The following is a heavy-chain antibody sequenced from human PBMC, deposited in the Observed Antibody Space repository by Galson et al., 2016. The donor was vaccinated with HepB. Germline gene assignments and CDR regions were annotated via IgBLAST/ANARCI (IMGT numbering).Heavy chain of an antibody. D-gene: IGHD1-26*01. Sequence: SLRLPCAASEFIFSSYWLSWARQAPGKGLEWVADIKEDGSEKSYADSVKGRVPIARDNAKTSMYLQMNSLGAEDKAVYYWAKYSGSYKGYDYWGQGTLFTVSS. CDR1: EFIFSSYW. V-gene: IGHV3-7*02. J-gene: IGHJ4*02. CDR3: AKYSGSYKGYDY. CDR2: IKEDGSEK.